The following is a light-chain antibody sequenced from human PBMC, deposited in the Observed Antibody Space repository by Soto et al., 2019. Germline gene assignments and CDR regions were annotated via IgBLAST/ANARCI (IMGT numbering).Light chain of an antibody. V-gene: IGKV3-20*01. Sequence: EIVLTQSPGTLSLSPGERATLSCRASQSVSSSFLAWYQQKPGQAPRLLIYGASSRATGIPDRFSGSGSGTDFTLTIRGLEPEDVALYYCQQYGSSPLTFGGGTKVEIK. CDR3: QQYGSSPLT. CDR1: QSVSSSF. J-gene: IGKJ4*01. CDR2: GAS.